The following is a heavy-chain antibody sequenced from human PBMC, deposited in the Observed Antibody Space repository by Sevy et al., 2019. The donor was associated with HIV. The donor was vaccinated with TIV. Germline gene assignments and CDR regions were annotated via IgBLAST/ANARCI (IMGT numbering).Heavy chain of an antibody. Sequence: GGSLRLSCAASGFTFSNYGMHWVRQAPGKGLDWVSVIWYDGSNKYYADSVKGRFTISRDNSKNTLYLQMNSLRAEDTAVYYCARDLCPSSGTSCYSDGWFDPWGQGTLVTVSS. J-gene: IGHJ5*02. D-gene: IGHD2-2*01. CDR2: IWYDGSNK. CDR1: GFTFSNYG. CDR3: ARDLCPSSGTSCYSDGWFDP. V-gene: IGHV3-33*01.